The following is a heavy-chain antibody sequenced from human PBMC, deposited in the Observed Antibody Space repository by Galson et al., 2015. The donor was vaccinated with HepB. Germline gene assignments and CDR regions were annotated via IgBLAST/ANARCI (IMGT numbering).Heavy chain of an antibody. Sequence: SLRLSCAASGFTVSSNYMSWVRQAPGKGLEWVSLIDSVASTYYADSVKGRFTVSRDNSKNTLFLQMNSPRAEDTAVYYCARATSNVYYFDYWGQGTLVTVSS. D-gene: IGHD5-12*01. CDR1: GFTVSSNY. J-gene: IGHJ4*02. CDR3: ARATSNVYYFDY. CDR2: IDSVAST. V-gene: IGHV3-66*01.